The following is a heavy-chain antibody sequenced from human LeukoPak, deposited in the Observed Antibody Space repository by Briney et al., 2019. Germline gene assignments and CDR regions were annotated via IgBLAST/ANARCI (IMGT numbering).Heavy chain of an antibody. V-gene: IGHV4-39*07. CDR3: ARVSRIAVAGMVVDY. D-gene: IGHD6-19*01. Sequence: SETLSLTCTVSGGSISSSSYYWGWIRQPPGKGLEWIGSIYYSGSTYYNPSLKSRVTISVDTSKNQFSLKLSSVTAADTAVYYCARVSRIAVAGMVVDYWGQGTLVTVSS. CDR2: IYYSGST. CDR1: GGSISSSSYY. J-gene: IGHJ4*02.